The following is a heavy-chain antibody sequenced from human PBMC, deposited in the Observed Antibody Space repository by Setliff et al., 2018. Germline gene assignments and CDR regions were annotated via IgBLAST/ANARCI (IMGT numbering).Heavy chain of an antibody. V-gene: IGHV3-23*03. Sequence: PGGSLRLSCATSGFTFNHFAMAWVRQAPGKGLEWVSIIYSGGYTNYADSVKGRFTISRDNSKNTLYLQMNSLRAEDTAVYYCAKDWNDSSDYPVGWFDPWGQGTLVTVSS. CDR2: IIYSGGYT. CDR1: GFTFNHFA. D-gene: IGHD3-22*01. CDR3: AKDWNDSSDYPVGWFDP. J-gene: IGHJ5*02.